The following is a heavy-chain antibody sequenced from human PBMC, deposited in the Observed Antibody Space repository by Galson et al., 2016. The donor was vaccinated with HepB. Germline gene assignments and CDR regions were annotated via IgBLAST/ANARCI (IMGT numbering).Heavy chain of an antibody. D-gene: IGHD2-2*01. Sequence: SLRLSCAASGFTFSSYVMHWVRQAPGQGLEWVAVIWNDRSNKYYADTVQGRFTISRDNSKNTLYLQMNSLRAGDTAVYYCARENIVVVPTTILNYGLDVWGQGTTVTVSS. CDR2: IWNDRSNK. J-gene: IGHJ6*02. V-gene: IGHV3-33*01. CDR1: GFTFSSYV. CDR3: ARENIVVVPTTILNYGLDV.